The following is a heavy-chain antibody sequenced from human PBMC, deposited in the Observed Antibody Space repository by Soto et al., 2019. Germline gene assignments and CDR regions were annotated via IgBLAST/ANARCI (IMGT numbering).Heavy chain of an antibody. D-gene: IGHD3-10*01. CDR1: GGSISSYY. J-gene: IGHJ6*02. V-gene: IGHV4-59*01. Sequence: SETLSLTCTVSGGSISSYYWSWIRQPPGKGLEWIGYIYYSGSTNYNPSLKSRVTISLDTSKNQFSLKLSSVTAADAAVYYCARDRPTMAAILWMDVWGQGTKVTVSS. CDR3: ARDRPTMAAILWMDV. CDR2: IYYSGST.